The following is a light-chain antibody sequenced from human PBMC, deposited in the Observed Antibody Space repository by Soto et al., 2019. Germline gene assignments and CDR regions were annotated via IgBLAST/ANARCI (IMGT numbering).Light chain of an antibody. CDR2: NNN. Sequence: QSVLTQPPSASGTPGQRVTISCSGSSSIIGSNALNWYQQLPGTAPKLLIYNNNQRPSGVPDRFSGSKSGTSASLAISGLQSEDEADYYCAVWDDSLIGRVFGGGTKLTVL. CDR3: AVWDDSLIGRV. V-gene: IGLV1-44*01. J-gene: IGLJ3*02. CDR1: SSIIGSNA.